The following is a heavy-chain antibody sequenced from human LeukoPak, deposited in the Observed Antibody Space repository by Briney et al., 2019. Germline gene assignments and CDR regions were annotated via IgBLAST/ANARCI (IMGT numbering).Heavy chain of an antibody. V-gene: IGHV3-21*01. CDR3: ARERGSGSSGYYFDY. CDR1: GFTFSSYS. Sequence: SGGSLRLSCAASGFTFSSYSMNWVRQAPGKGLEWVSSISSSSSYIYYADSVKGRFTISRDNAKNSLYLQMNSLRAEDTAVYYCARERGSGSSGYYFDYWGQGTLVTVSS. CDR2: ISSSSSYI. D-gene: IGHD3-10*01. J-gene: IGHJ4*02.